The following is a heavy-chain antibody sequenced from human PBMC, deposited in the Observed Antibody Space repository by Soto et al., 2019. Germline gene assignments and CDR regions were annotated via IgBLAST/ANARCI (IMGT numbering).Heavy chain of an antibody. CDR1: GGSLSSCDYS. J-gene: IGHJ3*02. CDR2: IYYSGST. Sequence: SEILSLSCTVSGGSLSSCDYSRSCFGQTPGKGLEWIGYIYYSGSTYYNPPLKSRVTISVDTSKNQFSLKLSSVTAADTAVYYCASGGTCPWGISTSCYAFDIWGQGTMVT. CDR3: ASGGTCPWGISTSCYAFDI. V-gene: IGHV4-30-4*08. D-gene: IGHD2-2*01.